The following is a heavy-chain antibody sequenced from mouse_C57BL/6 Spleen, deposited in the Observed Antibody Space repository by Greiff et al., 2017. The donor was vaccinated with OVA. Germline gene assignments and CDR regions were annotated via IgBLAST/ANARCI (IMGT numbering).Heavy chain of an antibody. CDR1: GFSLSTSGMG. Sequence: QVTLKECGPGILQSSQTLSLTCSFSGFSLSTSGMGVSWIRQPSGKGLEWLAHIYWDDDKRYNPSLKSRLTISKDTSRNQVFLKITSVDTADTATYYGARSKDYYGSSFPYYFDYWGQGTTLTVSS. V-gene: IGHV8-12*01. D-gene: IGHD1-1*01. CDR3: ARSKDYYGSSFPYYFDY. CDR2: IYWDDDK. J-gene: IGHJ2*01.